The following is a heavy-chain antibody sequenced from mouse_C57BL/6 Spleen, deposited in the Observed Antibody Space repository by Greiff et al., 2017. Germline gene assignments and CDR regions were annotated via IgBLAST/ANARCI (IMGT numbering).Heavy chain of an antibody. V-gene: IGHV5-17*01. Sequence: EVQLQESGGGLVKPGGSLKLSCAASGFTFSDYGMHWVRQAPEKGLEWVAYISSGSSTIYYADTVKGRFTISRDNAKNTLFLQMTSLRSEDTAMYYCARDSYGSYFDYWGQGTTLTVSS. D-gene: IGHD1-1*01. CDR2: ISSGSSTI. CDR1: GFTFSDYG. J-gene: IGHJ2*01. CDR3: ARDSYGSYFDY.